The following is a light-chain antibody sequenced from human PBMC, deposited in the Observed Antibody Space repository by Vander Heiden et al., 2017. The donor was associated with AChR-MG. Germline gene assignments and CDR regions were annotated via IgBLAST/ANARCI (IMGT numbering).Light chain of an antibody. CDR1: SGHSSYA. Sequence: QLVLTQSPSASPSLGASVKLTCTLSSGHSSYAIAWHQQQPEKGPRYLMKLNSDGSHSKGDGIPDRFSGSSSRAERYLTISSLQAEDEADYYCQTGGTGIPVFGGGTQLTVL. J-gene: IGLJ7*01. CDR3: QTGGTGIPV. CDR2: LNSDGSH. V-gene: IGLV4-69*01.